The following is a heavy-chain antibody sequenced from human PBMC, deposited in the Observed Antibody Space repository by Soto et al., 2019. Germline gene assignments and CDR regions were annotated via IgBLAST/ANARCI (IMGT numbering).Heavy chain of an antibody. Sequence: QVQLQESGPGLVKPSETLSLTCTVSGGSNRRSYWSWFRQPPGKGLEWIGHIHNSGSANYSPSFTSRVPLSLDTSNNQFSLRLTSVTAADTAVYYCATLGDYYQMDVWGKGTTVTVSS. V-gene: IGHV4-59*01. J-gene: IGHJ6*03. CDR2: IHNSGSA. CDR1: GGSNRRSY. D-gene: IGHD3-3*02. CDR3: ATLGDYYQMDV.